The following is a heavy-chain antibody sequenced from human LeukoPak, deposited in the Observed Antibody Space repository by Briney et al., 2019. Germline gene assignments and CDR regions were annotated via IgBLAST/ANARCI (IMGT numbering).Heavy chain of an antibody. CDR1: GGSISNYD. V-gene: IGHV4-59*08. CDR2: ISDRGGA. Sequence: TSETLSLTCTVSGGSISNYDWSWIRQPPGKEPEWIGNISDRGGATYNPSLKSRVTMSVDTSKTHFSLKLNSVTAADTAVYYCARLPSHWGQGTLVTVSS. CDR3: ARLPSH. J-gene: IGHJ4*02.